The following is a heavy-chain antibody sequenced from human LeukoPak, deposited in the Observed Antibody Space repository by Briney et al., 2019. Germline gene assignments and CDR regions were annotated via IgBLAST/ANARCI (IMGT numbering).Heavy chain of an antibody. CDR3: ASVLRFLEWSGDWFDP. Sequence: SETLSLTCTVSGGSISSSSYYWGWIRQPPGKGLEWIGSIYYSGSTYYNPSLKSRVTISVDTSKNQFSLKLSSVTAADTAVYYCASVLRFLEWSGDWFDPWGQGTLVTVSS. CDR2: IYYSGST. J-gene: IGHJ5*02. CDR1: GGSISSSSYY. D-gene: IGHD3-3*01. V-gene: IGHV4-39*07.